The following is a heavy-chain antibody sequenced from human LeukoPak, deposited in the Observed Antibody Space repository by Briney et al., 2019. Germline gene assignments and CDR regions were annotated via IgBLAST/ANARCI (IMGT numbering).Heavy chain of an antibody. D-gene: IGHD2-8*01. CDR2: MNPNSGNT. CDR1: GYTFTSYD. J-gene: IGHJ6*02. CDR3: ALYEEDYYYYGMDV. Sequence: ASVKVSCKASGYTFTSYDINWVRQATGQGLEWMGWMNPNSGNTGYAQKFQVRGTMTSNTSISTAYMELSSLRSEDTAVYYCALYEEDYYYYGMDVWGQGATVTVSS. V-gene: IGHV1-8*01.